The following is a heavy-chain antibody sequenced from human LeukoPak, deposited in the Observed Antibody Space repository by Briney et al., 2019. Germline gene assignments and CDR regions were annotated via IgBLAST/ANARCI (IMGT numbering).Heavy chain of an antibody. CDR3: ARSLGTYWGKDFLNWFDP. D-gene: IGHD3-16*01. CDR2: INPNSGNT. J-gene: IGHJ5*02. V-gene: IGHV1-8*01. CDR1: DYTFTNYD. Sequence: GASVKVSCKASDYTFTNYDINWVRQATGQGLEWMGWINPNSGNTGYTQKFQGRVTMTRNTSLSTAYMELTSLKSEDTAVYYCARSLGTYWGKDFLNWFDPWGQGTLVTVSS.